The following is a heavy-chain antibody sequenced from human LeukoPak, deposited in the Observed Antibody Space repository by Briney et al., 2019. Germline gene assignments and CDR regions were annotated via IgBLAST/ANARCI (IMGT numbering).Heavy chain of an antibody. D-gene: IGHD2-2*01. CDR3: ARGDKVVVSAHYYYYYGMDV. Sequence: ASVKVSCKASGYTFTGYYMHWVRQAPGQGLEWMGWINPNSGGTNYAQKFQGRVTMTRDTSISTAYMELSRLKSDDTAVYYCARGDKVVVSAHYYYYYGMDVWGQGTTVTVSS. CDR2: INPNSGGT. CDR1: GYTFTGYY. V-gene: IGHV1-2*02. J-gene: IGHJ6*02.